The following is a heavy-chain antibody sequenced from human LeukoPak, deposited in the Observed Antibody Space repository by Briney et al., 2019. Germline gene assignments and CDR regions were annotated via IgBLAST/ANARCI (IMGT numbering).Heavy chain of an antibody. D-gene: IGHD2-21*01. CDR2: IGGGGFNT. V-gene: IGHV3-23*01. Sequence: PGGSLRLSCVASGFTFTDYAMSWVRQAPGKGLEWVPSIGGGGFNTHYADSVKGRFSISRDTSTNTLYLEMNSLRADDSALYYCAKDNVGLVPYCFDSWGQGTLVTVSS. CDR1: GFTFTDYA. CDR3: AKDNVGLVPYCFDS. J-gene: IGHJ4*02.